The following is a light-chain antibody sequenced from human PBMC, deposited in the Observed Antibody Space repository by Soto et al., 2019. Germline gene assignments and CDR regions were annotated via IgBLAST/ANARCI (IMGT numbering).Light chain of an antibody. CDR2: KAS. V-gene: IGKV1-5*03. Sequence: DMQMTQSPSTLSAAVGDRVTMTCRASQSISSWLAWYQQKPGKAPKLLIYKASSLESGVPSRFSGSGSGTEFTLTISSLQPDDFATYYRQQYNSYPWTFGQGTKV. CDR3: QQYNSYPWT. J-gene: IGKJ1*01. CDR1: QSISSW.